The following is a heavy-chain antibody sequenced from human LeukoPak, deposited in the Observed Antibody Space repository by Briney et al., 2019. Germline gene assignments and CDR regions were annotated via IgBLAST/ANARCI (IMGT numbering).Heavy chain of an antibody. CDR2: IYSDGST. V-gene: IGHV3-53*01. Sequence: PGGSLRLSCAASGFTVSSHYMTWVCQAPGKGLEWVSVIYSDGSTYYADSVKGRFTISRDTSRNTLYLQMNSLRAEDTAVYYCARDRVTRGYSYGIPLYGMDVWGQGTTVTVSS. J-gene: IGHJ6*02. CDR1: GFTVSSHY. D-gene: IGHD5-18*01. CDR3: ARDRVTRGYSYGIPLYGMDV.